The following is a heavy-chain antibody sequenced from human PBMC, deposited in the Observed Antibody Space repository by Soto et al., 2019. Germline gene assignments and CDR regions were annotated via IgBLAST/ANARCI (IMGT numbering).Heavy chain of an antibody. CDR2: IIPSLGIA. CDR1: GGTFSSYS. J-gene: IGHJ5*02. D-gene: IGHD6-13*01. Sequence: QVQLVQSGAEVKKSGSSVKVSCKASGGTFSSYSFNWVRQAPGQGLEWMGRIIPSLGIANNAQKFQDRVTITADKSTSTAYMELSSLRSEDTAVYYCARDSRSVAAAGYWCEPWGQGTLVTVSS. CDR3: ARDSRSVAAAGYWCEP. V-gene: IGHV1-69*02.